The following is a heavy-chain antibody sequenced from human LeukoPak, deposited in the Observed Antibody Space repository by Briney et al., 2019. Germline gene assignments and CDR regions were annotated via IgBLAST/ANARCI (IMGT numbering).Heavy chain of an antibody. V-gene: IGHV1-69*10. Sequence: SVKVSCKASGGTFSSYAISWVRQAPGQGLEWMGGIIPILGTANYAQKFQGRVTITADKSTSTAYMELSSLRSEDTAVYYCARDKYYYDSSGYYLGPPGWGQGTLVTVAS. J-gene: IGHJ4*02. CDR1: GGTFSSYA. CDR2: IIPILGTA. CDR3: ARDKYYYDSSGYYLGPPG. D-gene: IGHD3-22*01.